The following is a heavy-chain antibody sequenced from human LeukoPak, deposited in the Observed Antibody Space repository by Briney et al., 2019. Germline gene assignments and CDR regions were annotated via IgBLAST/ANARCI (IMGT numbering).Heavy chain of an antibody. CDR1: GFTFSSYG. D-gene: IGHD3-9*01. Sequence: GGSLRLSCAASGFTFSSYGMHWVRQAPGKGLEWVAVISYDGSNKYYADSVKGRFTISRDNSKNTLYLQMNSLRAEDTAVYYCAKDLPYFDWLSTPGAFDIWGQGTMVTVSS. CDR2: ISYDGSNK. CDR3: AKDLPYFDWLSTPGAFDI. J-gene: IGHJ3*02. V-gene: IGHV3-30*18.